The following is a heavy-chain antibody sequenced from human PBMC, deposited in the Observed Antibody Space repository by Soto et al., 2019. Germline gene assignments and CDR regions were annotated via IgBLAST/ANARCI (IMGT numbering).Heavy chain of an antibody. CDR3: ASAYRRSSFDP. CDR1: GGSISSGDYY. J-gene: IGHJ5*02. CDR2: IYYSGSS. V-gene: IGHV4-30-4*01. Sequence: SETLSLTCTVSGGSISSGDYYWSWIRQPPGKGLEYIGYIYYSGSSHYNPSLKSRVTISLDTSRNQFSLKLSSVTAADTAVYYCASAYRRSSFDPWGQGTLVTVSS.